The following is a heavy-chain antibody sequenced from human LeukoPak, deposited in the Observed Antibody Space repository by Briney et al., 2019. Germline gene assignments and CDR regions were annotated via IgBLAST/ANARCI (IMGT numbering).Heavy chain of an antibody. CDR1: GFTFSSYW. D-gene: IGHD4-17*01. J-gene: IGHJ4*02. Sequence: GGSLRLSCAASGFTFSSYWMHWVRQAPGKGLVWVSRINSDGSSTSYADSEKGRFTISRDNAKNTLYLQMNSLRAEDTAVYYCAKTTWPAYFDYWGQGTLVTVSS. CDR2: INSDGSST. CDR3: AKTTWPAYFDY. V-gene: IGHV3-74*01.